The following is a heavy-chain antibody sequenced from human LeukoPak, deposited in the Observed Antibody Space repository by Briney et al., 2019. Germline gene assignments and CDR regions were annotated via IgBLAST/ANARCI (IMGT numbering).Heavy chain of an antibody. CDR2: IYYSGST. D-gene: IGHD4-23*01. CDR3: ARYSGNPWAFDC. CDR1: GGSISSRNYY. Sequence: PSETLSLTCTVSGGSISSRNYYWGWIRQPPGKGLEWIGNIYYSGSTFYNPSLKSRVTISVDTPKNQFSLRLSSVTAADTAIYYCARYSGNPWAFDCWGQGTLVTVSS. V-gene: IGHV4-39*01. J-gene: IGHJ4*02.